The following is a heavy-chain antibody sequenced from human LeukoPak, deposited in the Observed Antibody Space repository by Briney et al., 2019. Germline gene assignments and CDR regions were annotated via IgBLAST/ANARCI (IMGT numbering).Heavy chain of an antibody. D-gene: IGHD5-18*01. V-gene: IGHV1-69*06. CDR1: GGTFSSYA. CDR2: IIPIFGTA. J-gene: IGHJ4*02. Sequence: SVKVSCKASGGTFSSYAISWVRQAPGQGLEWMGGIIPIFGTANYAQKFQGRVTIAADKSTSTAYMELSSLRSEDTAVYYCAGLDGGYSYGYFDYWGQGTLVTVSS. CDR3: AGLDGGYSYGYFDY.